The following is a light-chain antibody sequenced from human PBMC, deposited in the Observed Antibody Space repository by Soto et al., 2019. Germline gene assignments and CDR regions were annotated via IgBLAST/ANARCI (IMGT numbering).Light chain of an antibody. CDR1: QSVSSIY. V-gene: IGKV3-20*01. Sequence: EIVLTQSPGTLSLSPGERATLSCRASQSVSSIYLAWYQQKPGQAPRLLIYGASSRATGIPDRFSGSGSGTDFTLTISRLEPEDFAVYYCQQYGSSRWTFGQGTKVHIK. CDR3: QQYGSSRWT. J-gene: IGKJ1*01. CDR2: GAS.